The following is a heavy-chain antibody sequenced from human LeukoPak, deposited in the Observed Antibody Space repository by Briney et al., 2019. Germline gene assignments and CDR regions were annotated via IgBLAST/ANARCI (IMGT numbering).Heavy chain of an antibody. V-gene: IGHV4-34*01. CDR3: ARGRGLRLLGYYYDY. CDR1: GGSFSGYC. CDR2: ITFGGNT. J-gene: IGHJ4*02. Sequence: PSETLSLTCAVSGGSFSGYCWTWLRQAPGKGLEWIGEITFGGNTNFNPSLQSRVTISIDPSKPQFSLELRSVTAADSAVYYCARGRGLRLLGYYYDYWGQGILVTASS. D-gene: IGHD2-8*02.